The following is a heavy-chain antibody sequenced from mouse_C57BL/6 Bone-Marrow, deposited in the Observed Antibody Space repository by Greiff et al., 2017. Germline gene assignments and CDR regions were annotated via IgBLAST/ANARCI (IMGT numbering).Heavy chain of an antibody. J-gene: IGHJ1*03. CDR1: GYTFTGYW. CDR2: ILPGSGSA. CDR3: ARRSYGSGYGYFDV. V-gene: IGHV1-9*01. D-gene: IGHD1-1*01. Sequence: QVQLQQSGAELMKPWASVKLSCKATGYTFTGYWIEWVKPRPGHGLEWLGEILPGSGSATYNEKIKGKATFTANTSSNTAYIQLHHLTTGDSAIYYCARRSYGSGYGYFDVWGRGTTVTVSS.